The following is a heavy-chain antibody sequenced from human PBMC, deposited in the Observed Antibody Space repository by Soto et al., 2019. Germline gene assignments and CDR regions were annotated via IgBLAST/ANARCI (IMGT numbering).Heavy chain of an antibody. CDR3: AAGYYFGDY. V-gene: IGHV3-30*03. J-gene: IGHJ4*02. CDR1: GFNFSSYG. D-gene: IGHD1-26*01. Sequence: QVQLVESGGGVVQPGRSLRLSCAASGFNFSSYGMHWVRQAPGKGLEWVALISYDGSNKYYADSVKGRFTISRDNSKNTLYLQMNSLRAADTAVYYCAAGYYFGDYWWQGTLVTVSS. CDR2: ISYDGSNK.